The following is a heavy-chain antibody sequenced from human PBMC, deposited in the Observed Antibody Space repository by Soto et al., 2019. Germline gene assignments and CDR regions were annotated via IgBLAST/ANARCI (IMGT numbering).Heavy chain of an antibody. CDR2: IKPDGSET. D-gene: IGHD2-21*02. Sequence: PVGSLRLSCAASGLTFSGHWMTWARQTPGEGLQWVAAIKPDGSETFYVDSVKGRFTISRDNARNSLFLQMDSLRAEDTAVYYCTSRPSGMTYHAVFDFWGRGTLVTVSS. CDR3: TSRPSGMTYHAVFDF. V-gene: IGHV3-7*03. J-gene: IGHJ4*02. CDR1: GLTFSGHW.